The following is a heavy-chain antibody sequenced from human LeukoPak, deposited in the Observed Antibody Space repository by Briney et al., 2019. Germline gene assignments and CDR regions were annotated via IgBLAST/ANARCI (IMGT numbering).Heavy chain of an antibody. CDR1: GGSISSGSYY. CDR2: IYTSGST. Sequence: SETLSLTCTVSGGSISSGSYYWSWIRQPAGKGLEWIGRIYTSGSTNYNPSLKSRVTISVDTSKNQFSLKLSSVTAADTAVYYCARVLAGYSSSSRFFDYWGQGTLVTVSS. J-gene: IGHJ4*02. V-gene: IGHV4-61*02. D-gene: IGHD6-6*01. CDR3: ARVLAGYSSSSRFFDY.